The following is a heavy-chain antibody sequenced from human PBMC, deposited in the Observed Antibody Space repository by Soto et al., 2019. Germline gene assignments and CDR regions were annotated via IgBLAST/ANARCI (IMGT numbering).Heavy chain of an antibody. J-gene: IGHJ4*02. CDR2: ISSGGVNT. CDR3: VKAGPYSTDGSPAADC. D-gene: IGHD6-13*01. CDR1: GFTFSNYA. Sequence: EVQLLESGGDLVQPGGSLRVSCAASGFTFSNYAMTWVRQAPGKGLEWVSAISSGGVNTYYADSVKGQFTISRDNSKNTLYLQMDSLRAEDTATYFCVKAGPYSTDGSPAADCWRQRTLVTVSS. V-gene: IGHV3-23*01.